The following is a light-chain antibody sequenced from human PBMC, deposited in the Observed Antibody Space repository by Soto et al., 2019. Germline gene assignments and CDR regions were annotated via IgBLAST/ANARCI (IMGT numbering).Light chain of an antibody. Sequence: DIVLTQSPVTLSLSPGERATLSCRASQSVSSYLAWYQQKPGQAPRLLIYDASNRATGIPVRFSGSGSGTDFTLTISSLEPEDFAVYYCHQRSNWPRWTFGQGTKVEI. V-gene: IGKV3-11*01. CDR2: DAS. CDR3: HQRSNWPRWT. J-gene: IGKJ1*01. CDR1: QSVSSY.